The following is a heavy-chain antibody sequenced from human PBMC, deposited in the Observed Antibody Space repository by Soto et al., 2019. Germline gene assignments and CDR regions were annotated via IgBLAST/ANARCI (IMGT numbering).Heavy chain of an antibody. D-gene: IGHD4-17*01. CDR2: ISTNGGST. CDR1: GFTFSNYA. J-gene: IGHJ3*02. V-gene: IGHV3-64*01. CDR3: ARVKDYGGNFDAFDI. Sequence: EVPLVESGGGLVQPGGSLRLSCAASGFTFSNYAMHWVRQAPGKGLEYVSAISTNGGSTYYTNSVKGRFTISRDNSKNTLYLQMGSLRAEDMAVYYCARVKDYGGNFDAFDIWGQGTMVTVSS.